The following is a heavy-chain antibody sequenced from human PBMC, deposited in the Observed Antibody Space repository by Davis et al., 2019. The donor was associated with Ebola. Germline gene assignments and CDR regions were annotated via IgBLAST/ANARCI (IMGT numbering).Heavy chain of an antibody. D-gene: IGHD2-21*02. CDR3: ARHVYCGDDCHSAYFEY. Sequence: PGGSLRPSCQGSGYSFTTHWITWVRQPPGKGLEWMGRIVPGDSYTTYSPSFHGHVTISADKSINTAYLQWSSLKASDTAMYYCARHVYCGDDCHSAYFEYWGQGTLVTVSS. V-gene: IGHV5-10-1*01. J-gene: IGHJ4*02. CDR1: GYSFTTHW. CDR2: IVPGDSYT.